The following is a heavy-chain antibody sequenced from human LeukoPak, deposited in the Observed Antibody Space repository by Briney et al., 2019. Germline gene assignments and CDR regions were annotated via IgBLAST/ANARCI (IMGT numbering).Heavy chain of an antibody. D-gene: IGHD3-3*01. J-gene: IGHJ4*02. CDR2: IYTGGAT. Sequence: PGGSLRLSCAASGFTANSNYMTWVRQAPGRGLEWVSVIYTGGATYYADSVKGRFTISRDNPKNTLYLQMNTLRAEDTAVYYCARVGWSGYHFDYWGQGTLVTVSS. V-gene: IGHV3-66*01. CDR1: GFTANSNY. CDR3: ARVGWSGYHFDY.